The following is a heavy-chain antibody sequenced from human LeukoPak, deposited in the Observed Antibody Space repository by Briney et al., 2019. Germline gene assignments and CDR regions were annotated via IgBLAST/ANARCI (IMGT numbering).Heavy chain of an antibody. CDR2: IKQDGSEK. V-gene: IGHV3-7*04. CDR3: AREMTRRYNWFDP. CDR1: GFTFSSYW. D-gene: IGHD2-21*02. Sequence: GGSLRLSCAASGFTFSSYWMSWVRQAPGKGLEWVANIKQDGSEKYYVDSVKGRFTISRDNAKNSLYLQMNSLRAEDTAVYYCAREMTRRYNWFDPWGQGTLVTVSS. J-gene: IGHJ5*02.